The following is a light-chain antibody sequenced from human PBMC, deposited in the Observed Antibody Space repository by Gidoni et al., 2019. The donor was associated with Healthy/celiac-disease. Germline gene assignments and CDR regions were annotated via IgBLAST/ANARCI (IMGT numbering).Light chain of an antibody. V-gene: IGLV2-8*01. J-gene: IGLJ2*01. CDR3: SSYAGSNIVV. CDR2: EVS. Sequence: QSALTQTPSASGSPGPSVTISCTGTSSDVGGYNYVSWYQQHPGKAPKLMIYEVSKRPSGVPDRFSGSKSGNTASLTVSGLQAEDEADYYCSSYAGSNIVVFGGGTKLTVL. CDR1: SSDVGGYNY.